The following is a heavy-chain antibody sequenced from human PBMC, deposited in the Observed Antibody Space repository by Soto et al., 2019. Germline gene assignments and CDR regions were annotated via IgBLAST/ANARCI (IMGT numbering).Heavy chain of an antibody. Sequence: EVQLVESGGGLVQPGRSLRLSCVASGFTFGDYAMHWVGQPLGKGLEWVSGISWDSGDVGYADSVKGRFTISRDNAKNSLYLQMNSLRPEDTAFYYCAKGLFSGFLDYWGQGAQVTVSS. V-gene: IGHV3-9*01. CDR3: AKGLFSGFLDY. D-gene: IGHD5-12*01. J-gene: IGHJ4*02. CDR2: ISWDSGDV. CDR1: GFTFGDYA.